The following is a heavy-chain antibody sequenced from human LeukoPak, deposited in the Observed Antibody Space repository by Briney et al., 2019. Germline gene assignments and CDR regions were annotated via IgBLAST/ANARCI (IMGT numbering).Heavy chain of an antibody. CDR3: AKELEIRYFDWLSPSPFDY. J-gene: IGHJ4*02. Sequence: PGGSLRLSCAASGFTFSSYAMSWVRRAPGKGLEWVSAISGSGGSTYYADSVKGRFTISRDNSKNTLYLQMNSLRAEDTAVYYCAKELEIRYFDWLSPSPFDYWGQGTLVTVSS. V-gene: IGHV3-23*01. D-gene: IGHD3-9*01. CDR2: ISGSGGST. CDR1: GFTFSSYA.